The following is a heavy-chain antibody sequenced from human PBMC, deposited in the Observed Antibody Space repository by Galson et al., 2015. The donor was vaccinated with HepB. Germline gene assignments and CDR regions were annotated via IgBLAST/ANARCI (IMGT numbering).Heavy chain of an antibody. D-gene: IGHD6-6*01. Sequence: SLRLSCAASGFKFDDYAMHWVRQVPGKGLEWVSGINWKSNSIAYADSVRGRFTISRDNAKNSLYLQMNSLRVEDTALYYCTKVLTIAARGGGFDSWGQGTLVTVSS. CDR3: TKVLTIAARGGGFDS. J-gene: IGHJ4*02. CDR1: GFKFDDYA. V-gene: IGHV3-9*01. CDR2: INWKSNSI.